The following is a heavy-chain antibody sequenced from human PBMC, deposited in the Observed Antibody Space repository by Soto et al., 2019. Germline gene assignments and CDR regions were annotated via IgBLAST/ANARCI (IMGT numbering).Heavy chain of an antibody. Sequence: GGSLRLSCAASGFSFSRHSMNWVRQAPGKGLEWVSSISPTSEYIYHADSVKGRFTISRDNAKNSLYLQMDSLRADDTVVYYCARKNYYADSSFYDFWGQGALVTVSS. J-gene: IGHJ4*02. CDR2: ISPTSEYI. CDR1: GFSFSRHS. D-gene: IGHD3-22*01. CDR3: ARKNYYADSSFYDF. V-gene: IGHV3-21*01.